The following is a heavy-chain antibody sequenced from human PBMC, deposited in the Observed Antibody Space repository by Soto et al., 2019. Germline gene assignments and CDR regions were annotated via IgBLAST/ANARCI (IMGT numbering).Heavy chain of an antibody. CDR3: VGLMVYAPFDY. CDR1: GFTFSSYG. Sequence: QVQLVESGGGVVQPGRSLRLSCAASGFTFSSYGMHWVRQAPGKGLEWVAVISYDGSNKYYPDSVKGRITISRDNSKNTLYLQMNSLRAEDTAVYYCVGLMVYAPFDYWGQGTLVTVSS. CDR2: ISYDGSNK. J-gene: IGHJ4*02. V-gene: IGHV3-30*03. D-gene: IGHD2-8*01.